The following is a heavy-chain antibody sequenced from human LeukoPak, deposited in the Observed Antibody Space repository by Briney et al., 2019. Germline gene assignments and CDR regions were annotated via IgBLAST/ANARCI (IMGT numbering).Heavy chain of an antibody. Sequence: PGRSLRLSCAASGFTFSNYGMHWVRQAPGKGLEWVAVIWSDGSNKYYADSVKGRFTISRDNSENTLYLQMNSLRAEDTAVYYCAKTLGYNYGYVENWGQGTLVTVSS. D-gene: IGHD5-18*01. J-gene: IGHJ4*02. CDR3: AKTLGYNYGYVEN. CDR2: IWSDGSNK. V-gene: IGHV3-33*06. CDR1: GFTFSNYG.